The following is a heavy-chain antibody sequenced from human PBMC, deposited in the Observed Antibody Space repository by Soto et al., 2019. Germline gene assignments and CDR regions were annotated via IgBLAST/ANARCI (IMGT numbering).Heavy chain of an antibody. CDR1: GYSFTRYG. V-gene: IGHV1-18*01. D-gene: IGHD3-16*01. Sequence: QVQLVQSGAEVKKPGASVKVSCKASGYSFTRYGISWVRQAPGQGLEWMGWISGYNANTNYPENLQGRVTMTTDTSTSKAYMEVRNLISDDTAVYYCARMGAVPYYYYGLDVWGQGTTVTVSS. CDR3: ARMGAVPYYYYGLDV. J-gene: IGHJ6*02. CDR2: ISGYNANT.